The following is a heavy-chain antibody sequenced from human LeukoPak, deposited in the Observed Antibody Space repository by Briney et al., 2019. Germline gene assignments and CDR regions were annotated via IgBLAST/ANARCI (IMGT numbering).Heavy chain of an antibody. CDR1: GGSISSSNW. Sequence: SETLSLTCAVSGGSISSSNWWSWVRQPPGKGLEWIGRIYTSGSTNYNPSLKSRVTMSVDTSKNQFSLKLSSVTAADTAVYYCARDGTHYYYYYMDVWGKGTTVTVSS. CDR3: ARDGTHYYYYYMDV. J-gene: IGHJ6*03. D-gene: IGHD1-26*01. CDR2: IYTSGST. V-gene: IGHV4-4*02.